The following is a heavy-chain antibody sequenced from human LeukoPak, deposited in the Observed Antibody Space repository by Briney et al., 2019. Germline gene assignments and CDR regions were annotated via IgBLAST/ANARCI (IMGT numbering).Heavy chain of an antibody. V-gene: IGHV3-15*01. J-gene: IGHJ4*02. CDR2: IKSKYDGGTT. Sequence: GGSRRLSCAASGFTFSNAWMSWVRQAPGKGLEWVGRIKSKYDGGTTDYAAPVKGRFTISRDDSKNTLFLQMNSLKSEDTAVYYCARELLYGSGSHPPDYWGQGTLVTVSS. D-gene: IGHD3-10*01. CDR3: ARELLYGSGSHPPDY. CDR1: GFTFSNAW.